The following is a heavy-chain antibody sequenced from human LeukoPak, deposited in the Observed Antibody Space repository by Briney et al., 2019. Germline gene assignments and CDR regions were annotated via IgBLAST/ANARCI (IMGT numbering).Heavy chain of an antibody. CDR3: AKVVPAAFFDP. CDR2: IYTSGST. Sequence: SETLSLTCSASGGSISSYYWSWIRQAAGKGLEWIGRIYTSGSTNYNPSLKSRVTISVDTSKNQFSLKLSSVTAADTAVYYCAKVVPAAFFDPWGQGTLVTVSS. CDR1: GGSISSYY. V-gene: IGHV4-4*07. J-gene: IGHJ5*02. D-gene: IGHD2-2*01.